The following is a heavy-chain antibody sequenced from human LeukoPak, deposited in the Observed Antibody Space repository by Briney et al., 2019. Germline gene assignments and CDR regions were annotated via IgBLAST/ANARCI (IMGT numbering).Heavy chain of an antibody. CDR2: ISSDGTNK. CDR3: ARDSGSGSSPIGH. CDR1: GFTFSSYA. Sequence: PGGSLRLSCAASGFTFSSYAMHWVRQAPGKGLEWVAVISSDGTNKYNADSAKGRFTISRDNSKNTLYLQMNSLRLDDTAMYYCARDSGSGSSPIGHWGQGTLVTVSS. V-gene: IGHV3-30-3*01. J-gene: IGHJ4*02. D-gene: IGHD1-26*01.